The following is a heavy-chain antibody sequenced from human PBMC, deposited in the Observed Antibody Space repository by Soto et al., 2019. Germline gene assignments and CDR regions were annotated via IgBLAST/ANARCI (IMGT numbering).Heavy chain of an antibody. CDR3: ARSANYYDSSGYFLFFDY. CDR2: IIPIFGTA. V-gene: IGHV1-69*01. Sequence: QVQLVHSGAEVKKPGSSVKVSCKASGGTFSSYAISWVRQAPGQGLEWMGGIIPIFGTANYAQKFQGRVTITADESTSTAYMGLSSLRSEDTAVYYCARSANYYDSSGYFLFFDYWGQGTLVTVSS. J-gene: IGHJ4*02. CDR1: GGTFSSYA. D-gene: IGHD3-22*01.